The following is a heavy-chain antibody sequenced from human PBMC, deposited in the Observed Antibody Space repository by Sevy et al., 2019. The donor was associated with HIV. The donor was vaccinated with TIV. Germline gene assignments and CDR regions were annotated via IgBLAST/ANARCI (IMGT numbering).Heavy chain of an antibody. CDR1: GFTFSSYA. Sequence: GGSLRLSCAASGFTFSSYAMSWVRQAPGKGLEWVSAISGSGGSTYYADSVKGRFTSSRDNSKNTQYLQMNSLRAEDTAVYYCAKGVKTQKSSGPDYWGQGTLVTVSS. D-gene: IGHD6-19*01. CDR2: ISGSGGST. CDR3: AKGVKTQKSSGPDY. V-gene: IGHV3-23*01. J-gene: IGHJ4*02.